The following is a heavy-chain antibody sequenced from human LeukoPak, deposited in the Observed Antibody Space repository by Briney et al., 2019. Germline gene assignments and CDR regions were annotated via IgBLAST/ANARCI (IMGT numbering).Heavy chain of an antibody. V-gene: IGHV4-34*01. J-gene: IGHJ4*02. CDR1: GGSFSGYY. CDR2: INHSGST. D-gene: IGHD3-22*01. Sequence: SETLSLTCAVYGGSFSGYYWSWIRQPPGKGLEWIGEINHSGSTNYNPSLKSRVTISVDTSKNQFSLKLSPVTAADTAVYYCARVFLIYYPRRYYFDYWGQGTLVTVSS. CDR3: ARVFLIYYPRRYYFDY.